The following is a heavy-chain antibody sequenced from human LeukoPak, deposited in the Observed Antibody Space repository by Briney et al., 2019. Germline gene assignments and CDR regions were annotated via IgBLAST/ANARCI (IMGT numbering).Heavy chain of an antibody. CDR2: IYYSGST. V-gene: IGHV4-39*01. CDR3: ARLMGKEYCSSTSCYKGQTDY. D-gene: IGHD2-2*02. J-gene: IGHJ4*02. CDR1: GGSISSSSYY. Sequence: SETLSLTCTVSGGSISSSSYYWGWIRQPPGKGLAWIWSIYYSGSTYYNPSLKSRVTISVDTSKNQFSLKLSSVTAADTAVYYCARLMGKEYCSSTSCYKGQTDYWGQGTLVTVSS.